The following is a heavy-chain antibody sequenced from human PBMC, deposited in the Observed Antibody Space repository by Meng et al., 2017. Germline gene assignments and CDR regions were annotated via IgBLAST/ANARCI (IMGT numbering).Heavy chain of an antibody. V-gene: IGHV4-34*01. CDR2: INHSGST. Sequence: VQAQQGGEGLLQPSETLSLSCAVYGGSFSGYYWSWIRQPPGKGLEWIGEINHSGSTNYNPSLKSRVTISVDTSKNQFSLKLSSVTAADTAVYYCAGITMSRAGDYWGQGTLVTISS. CDR1: GGSFSGYY. CDR3: AGITMSRAGDY. D-gene: IGHD3-22*01. J-gene: IGHJ4*02.